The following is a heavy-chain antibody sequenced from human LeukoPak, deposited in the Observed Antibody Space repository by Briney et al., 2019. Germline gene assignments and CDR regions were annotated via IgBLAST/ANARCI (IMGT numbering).Heavy chain of an antibody. Sequence: GGSLRLSCAASGFPFSSCALSWVRQAPGKGLEWVSSISGSGNRIYYADSVKGRFTISRDNSKNTLSLLMNSLRSEDTAAYYCVKVEEDRRVGEAIGTFDCWGQGNLVTVSS. CDR3: VKVEEDRRVGEAIGTFDC. V-gene: IGHV3-23*01. D-gene: IGHD1-26*01. CDR2: ISGSGNRI. CDR1: GFPFSSCA. J-gene: IGHJ4*02.